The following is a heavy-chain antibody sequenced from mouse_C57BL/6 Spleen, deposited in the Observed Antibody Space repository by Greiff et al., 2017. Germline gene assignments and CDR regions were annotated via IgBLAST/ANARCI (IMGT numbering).Heavy chain of an antibody. CDR3: ARPRSLGTWDY. CDR2: ISSGSSTI. CDR1: GFTFSDYG. V-gene: IGHV5-17*01. Sequence: EVQRVESGGGLVKPGGSLKLSCAASGFTFSDYGMHWVRQAPEKGLEWVAYISSGSSTIYYADTVKGRFTISRDNAKNTLFLQMTSLRSEDTAMYYCARPRSLGTWDYWGQGTTLTVSS. J-gene: IGHJ2*01. D-gene: IGHD4-1*01.